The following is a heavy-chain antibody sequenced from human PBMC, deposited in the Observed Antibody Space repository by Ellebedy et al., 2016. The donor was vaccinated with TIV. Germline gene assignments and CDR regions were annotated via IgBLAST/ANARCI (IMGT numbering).Heavy chain of an antibody. J-gene: IGHJ4*02. CDR1: GGSVSSGSYY. D-gene: IGHD3-16*01. Sequence: SETLSLTXTVSGGSVSSGSYYWSWIRQPPGKGLEWIGYIYYSGSTNYNPSLKSRVTISVDTSKNQFSLKLSSVTAADTAVYYCARVGRNFDCWGQGTLVTVSS. CDR2: IYYSGST. V-gene: IGHV4-61*01. CDR3: ARVGRNFDC.